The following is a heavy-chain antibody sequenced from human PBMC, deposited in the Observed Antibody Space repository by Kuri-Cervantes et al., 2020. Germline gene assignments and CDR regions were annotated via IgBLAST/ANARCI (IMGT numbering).Heavy chain of an antibody. CDR2: IKSDGSII. Sequence: GGSLRLSCAASGFSFSGYWMHWVRQAPGKGLVWVSRIKSDGSIISYADSVKGRLIVSRDNAKNTLYLQINSLGAEDTAVYYCAREYSYGFNPGYWGQGTLVTVSS. CDR3: AREYSYGFNPGY. J-gene: IGHJ4*02. V-gene: IGHV3-74*01. D-gene: IGHD5-18*01. CDR1: GFSFSGYW.